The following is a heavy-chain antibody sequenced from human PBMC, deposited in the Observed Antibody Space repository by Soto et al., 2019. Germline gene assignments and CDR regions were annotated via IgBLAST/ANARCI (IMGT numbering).Heavy chain of an antibody. CDR2: ISYDGSNK. Sequence: GGSLRLSCAASGFTFSSYGMHWVRQAPGKGLEWVAVISYDGSNKYYADSVKGRFTISRDNSKNTLYLQMNSLRAEDTAVYYCAKDSGYSSSWYYWGQGTLVTVSS. J-gene: IGHJ4*02. D-gene: IGHD6-13*01. CDR1: GFTFSSYG. V-gene: IGHV3-30*18. CDR3: AKDSGYSSSWYY.